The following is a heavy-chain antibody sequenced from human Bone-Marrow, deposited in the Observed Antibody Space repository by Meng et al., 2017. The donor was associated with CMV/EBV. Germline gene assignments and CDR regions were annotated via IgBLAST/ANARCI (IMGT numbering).Heavy chain of an antibody. V-gene: IGHV3-7*01. J-gene: IGHJ6*02. CDR1: GFKLSSYS. CDR2: IKQDGSEK. Sequence: GESLKISCAASGFKLSSYSMNWVRQAPGKGLEWVANIKQDGSEKYYVDSVKGRFTISRDNAKNSLYLQMNSLRAEDTAVYYCAREFGFIYYYGMDVWGQGTTVTVSS. D-gene: IGHD3-10*01. CDR3: AREFGFIYYYGMDV.